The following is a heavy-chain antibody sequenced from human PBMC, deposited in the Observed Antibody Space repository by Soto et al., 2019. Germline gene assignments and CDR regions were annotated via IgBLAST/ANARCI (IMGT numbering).Heavy chain of an antibody. V-gene: IGHV4-31*11. CDR3: ARAYSGYAHP. CDR2: IYYSGST. Sequence: PSEILSITGAVAESSISSGGYYWTWIRQHPGKGLEWIGYIYYSGSTYYNPSLKSRVTISVDTSKNQFSLKLSSVTAADTAVYYCARAYSGYAHPWGQGTLVSVSS. J-gene: IGHJ5*02. D-gene: IGHD5-12*01. CDR1: ESSISSGGYY.